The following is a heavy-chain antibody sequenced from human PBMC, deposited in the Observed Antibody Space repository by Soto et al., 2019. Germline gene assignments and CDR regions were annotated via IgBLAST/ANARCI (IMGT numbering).Heavy chain of an antibody. CDR1: GYAFTTSA. J-gene: IGHJ5*02. V-gene: IGHV1-3*01. CDR3: ARAAGRSKLLPYYFDP. Sequence: QVNLVQSGAEVQKPGASVRISCQASGYAFTTSAIHWVRQAPGQSLEWRGWINPATGDTKYSQNVRGRVTFALDTSATTAYMDLRSLASHDTAVYYCARAAGRSKLLPYYFDPWGQGTLVTVSS. CDR2: INPATGDT. D-gene: IGHD3-10*01.